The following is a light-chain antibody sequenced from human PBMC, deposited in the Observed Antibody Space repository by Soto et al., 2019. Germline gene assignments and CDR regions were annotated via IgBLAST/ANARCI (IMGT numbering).Light chain of an antibody. J-gene: IGKJ5*01. CDR3: QHYGSSPPIT. Sequence: EIVLTQSPGTLSLSPGERATLSCRVSQSVSSNYLAWYQQKPGQAPRPLIYGASTRAAGIPDRFSGIGSGTDFTLTISRLEPEDVAVYYCQHYGSSPPITFGQGTRLDIK. CDR1: QSVSSNY. V-gene: IGKV3-20*01. CDR2: GAS.